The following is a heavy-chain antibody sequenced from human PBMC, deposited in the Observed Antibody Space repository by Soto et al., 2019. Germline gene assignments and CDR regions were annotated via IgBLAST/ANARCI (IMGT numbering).Heavy chain of an antibody. V-gene: IGHV4-30-4*01. Sequence: LSLTCTVSGGSISSGDYYWSWIRQPPGKGLEWIGYIYYSGSTYYNPSLKSRVTISVDTSKNQFSLKLSSVTAADTAVYYCARDNKDKAMAPNWFDTWGQGTLVTVSS. J-gene: IGHJ5*02. CDR3: ARDNKDKAMAPNWFDT. CDR2: IYYSGST. D-gene: IGHD5-18*01. CDR1: GGSISSGDYY.